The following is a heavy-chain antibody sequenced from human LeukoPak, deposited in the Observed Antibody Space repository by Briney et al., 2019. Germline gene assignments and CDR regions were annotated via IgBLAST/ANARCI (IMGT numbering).Heavy chain of an antibody. D-gene: IGHD3-3*02. J-gene: IGHJ5*02. CDR1: GFSFSSYW. Sequence: GGSLRLSCAASGFSFSSYWMSWVRQAPGKGLELVANIKQDGSERYYVDSVKGRFTISRDNAKNSLYLQMNSLRAEDTAVYYCARDSPHFWSGYFNWFDPWGQETLVTVSS. CDR2: IKQDGSER. CDR3: ARDSPHFWSGYFNWFDP. V-gene: IGHV3-7*01.